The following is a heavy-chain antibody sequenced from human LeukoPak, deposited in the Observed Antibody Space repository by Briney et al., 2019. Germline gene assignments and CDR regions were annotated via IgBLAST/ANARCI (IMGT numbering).Heavy chain of an antibody. Sequence: GSLRLSCAASGFTFTTYGMHWVRQAPGKGLEWVALIWHDGSSEYYAESVKGRFSISRDTSKNTVYLQKNSLRAEDTAMYHCARDRLSSSQNNYIDYWGQGTLVTVSS. CDR2: IWHDGSSE. V-gene: IGHV3-33*01. J-gene: IGHJ4*02. CDR1: GFTFTTYG. CDR3: ARDRLSSSQNNYIDY. D-gene: IGHD6-13*01.